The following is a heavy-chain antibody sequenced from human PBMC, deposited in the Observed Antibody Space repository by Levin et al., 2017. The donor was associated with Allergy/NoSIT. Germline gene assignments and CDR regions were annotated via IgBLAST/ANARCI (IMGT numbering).Heavy chain of an antibody. J-gene: IGHJ6*02. CDR1: GFTFSSYG. CDR2: ISYDGSNK. D-gene: IGHD3-10*01. Sequence: QPGGSLRLSCAASGFTFSSYGMHWVRQAPGKGLEWVAVISYDGSNKYYADSVKGRFTISRDNSKNTLYLQMNSLRAEDTAVYYCAKGLRSRFPTVPDYYYGMDVWGQGTTVTVSS. CDR3: AKGLRSRFPTVPDYYYGMDV. V-gene: IGHV3-30*18.